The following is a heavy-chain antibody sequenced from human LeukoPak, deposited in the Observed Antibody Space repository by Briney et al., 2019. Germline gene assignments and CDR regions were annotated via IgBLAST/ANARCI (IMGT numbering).Heavy chain of an antibody. Sequence: SETLSLTCTVSGGPISTYSWTWIRQPPGKGLEWIGNIYYSGSTNYNPSLKSRVTISIDTSKNQFSLKVSSVTAADTAVYYCARAHSSGWPHMFDPWGQGTLVTVPS. CDR1: GGPISTYS. D-gene: IGHD6-19*01. CDR2: IYYSGST. V-gene: IGHV4-59*01. J-gene: IGHJ5*02. CDR3: ARAHSSGWPHMFDP.